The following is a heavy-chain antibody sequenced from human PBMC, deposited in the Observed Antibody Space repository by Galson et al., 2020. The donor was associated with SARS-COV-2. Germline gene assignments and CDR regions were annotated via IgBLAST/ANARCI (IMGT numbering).Heavy chain of an antibody. V-gene: IGHV4-30-4*01. Sequence: ETSETLSLTCTVSGGSISSGDYYWSWIRQPPGKGLEWIGYIYYSGSTYYNPSLKSRVTISVDTSKNQFSLKLSSVTAADTAVYYCAREKRYDFWSGYSLAGGMDVCCRGTPVTVSS. J-gene: IGHJ6*02. CDR2: IYYSGST. CDR3: AREKRYDFWSGYSLAGGMDV. CDR1: GGSISSGDYY. D-gene: IGHD3-3*01.